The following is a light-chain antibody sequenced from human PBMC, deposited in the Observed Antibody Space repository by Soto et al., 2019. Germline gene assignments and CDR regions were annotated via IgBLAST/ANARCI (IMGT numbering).Light chain of an antibody. CDR2: EGS. V-gene: IGLV2-23*03. CDR3: CSYAGSSTFGVV. J-gene: IGLJ2*01. Sequence: QSALTQPASVSGSPGQSITISCTGTSSDVGSYNLVSWYQQHPGKAPKLMIYEGSKRPSGVSNRFSGSKSGNTASLTISGVQAEDEADYYCCSYAGSSTFGVVFGGGTKLTVL. CDR1: SSDVGSYNL.